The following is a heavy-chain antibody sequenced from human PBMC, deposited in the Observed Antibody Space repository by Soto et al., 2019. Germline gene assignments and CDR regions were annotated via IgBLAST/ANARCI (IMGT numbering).Heavy chain of an antibody. V-gene: IGHV3-23*01. J-gene: IGHJ5*02. CDR3: AKANSYSSSTQNWFDP. CDR2: ISGSGGST. Sequence: XGCLRLSCAASGFTFSSYAMSWVRQAPGKGLEWVSAISGSGGSTYYADSVKGRFTISRDNSKNTLYLQMNSLRAEDTAVYYCAKANSYSSSTQNWFDPWGQGTLVTVSS. D-gene: IGHD6-6*01. CDR1: GFTFSSYA.